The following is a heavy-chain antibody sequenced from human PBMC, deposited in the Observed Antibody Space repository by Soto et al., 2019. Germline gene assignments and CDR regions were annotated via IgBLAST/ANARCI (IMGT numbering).Heavy chain of an antibody. V-gene: IGHV3-7*01. CDR2: IKQDGSEK. Sequence: EVQLVESGGGLVQPGGSLRLSCAASGFTFSSYWMSWVRQAPGKGLEWVANIKQDGSEKYYVDSVKGRFTISRDNAKNSLYLQMNSLRAEDTAVYYCARGGQWLVRSQLSGMDVWGQGTTVTVSS. CDR1: GFTFSSYW. D-gene: IGHD6-19*01. J-gene: IGHJ6*02. CDR3: ARGGQWLVRSQLSGMDV.